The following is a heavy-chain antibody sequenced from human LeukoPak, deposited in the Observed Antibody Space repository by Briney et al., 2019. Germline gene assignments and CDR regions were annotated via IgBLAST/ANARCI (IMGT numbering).Heavy chain of an antibody. CDR3: ARVDRYSSGWSNY. Sequence: GGSLRLSCAASGFTFTSYGISWVRQAPGQGLEWMGWISAYNGNTNYAQKLQGRVTMTTDTSTSTAYMELRSLRSDDTAVYYCARVDRYSSGWSNYWGQGTLVTVSS. J-gene: IGHJ4*02. CDR2: ISAYNGNT. D-gene: IGHD6-19*01. CDR1: GFTFTSYG. V-gene: IGHV1-18*01.